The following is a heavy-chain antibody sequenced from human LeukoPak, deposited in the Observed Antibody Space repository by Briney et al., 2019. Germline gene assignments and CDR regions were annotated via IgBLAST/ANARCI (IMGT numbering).Heavy chain of an antibody. CDR1: GGTFSSYA. CDR2: IIPIFGTA. CDR3: ATPTPSYSSSWYYFDY. J-gene: IGHJ4*02. Sequence: SVKVSCKASGGTFSSYAISWVRQAPGQGLEWMGGIIPIFGTANYAQKFQGRVTITADESTSTAYMELSSLRSEDTAVYYCATPTPSYSSSWYYFDYWGQGTLVTVSS. V-gene: IGHV1-69*13. D-gene: IGHD6-13*01.